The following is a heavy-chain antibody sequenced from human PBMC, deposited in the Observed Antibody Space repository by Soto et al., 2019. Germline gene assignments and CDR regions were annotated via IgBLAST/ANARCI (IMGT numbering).Heavy chain of an antibody. V-gene: IGHV1-18*01. CDR3: ARALWGPAGHINWFDP. J-gene: IGHJ5*02. CDR2: ISAYNGNT. D-gene: IGHD2-2*01. Sequence: GASVKVSCKASGYTFTSYGISWVRQAPGQGLEWMGWISAYNGNTNYAQKFQGRVTMTTDTSTSTAYMELRSLRSDDTAVYYCARALWGPAGHINWFDPWGQGTLVTVSS. CDR1: GYTFTSYG.